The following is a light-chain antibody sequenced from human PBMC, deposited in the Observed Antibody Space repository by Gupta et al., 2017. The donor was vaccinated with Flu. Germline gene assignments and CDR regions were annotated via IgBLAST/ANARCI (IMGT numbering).Light chain of an antibody. CDR2: VAS. J-gene: IGKJ1*01. V-gene: IGKV1-9*01. CDR1: QGISTY. CDR3: QQVNYYPWT. Sequence: PSFLSASIGDRVTITCRASQGISTYLAWYQQKPGKAPNLLIYVASSLQSGVPSRFSGSESGTEFTLTISSLEAEDFATYYCQQVNYYPWTFDQGTKVEIK.